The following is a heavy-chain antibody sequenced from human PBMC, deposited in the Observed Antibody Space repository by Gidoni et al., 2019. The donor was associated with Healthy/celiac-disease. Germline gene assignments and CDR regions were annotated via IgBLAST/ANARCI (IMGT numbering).Heavy chain of an antibody. CDR3: AGGLDWFDP. CDR2: IYYSGST. V-gene: IGHV4-39*01. Sequence: GLEWIGSIYYSGSTYYNPSLKSRVTISVDTSKNQFSLKLSSVTAADTAVYYCAGGLDWFDPWGQGTLVTVSS. J-gene: IGHJ5*02. D-gene: IGHD3-16*01.